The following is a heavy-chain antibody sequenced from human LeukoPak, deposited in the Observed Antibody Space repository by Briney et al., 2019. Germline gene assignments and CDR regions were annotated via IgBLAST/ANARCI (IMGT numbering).Heavy chain of an antibody. Sequence: GESLKISCKVSGYSFTTYWIGWVRQMPGKGLEWMGIIYPGDSDTKYSPSFQGLVTISADKSINTAYLQWSSLKASDTAIYYCARRVGRSWYGQGGGWFDPWGQGTLVTVSS. V-gene: IGHV5-51*01. CDR1: GYSFTTYW. J-gene: IGHJ5*02. D-gene: IGHD6-13*01. CDR3: ARRVGRSWYGQGGGWFDP. CDR2: IYPGDSDT.